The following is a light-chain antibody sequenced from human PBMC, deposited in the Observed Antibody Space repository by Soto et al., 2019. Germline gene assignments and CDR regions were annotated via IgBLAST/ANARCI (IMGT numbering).Light chain of an antibody. J-gene: IGKJ1*01. CDR2: DSS. V-gene: IGKV3D-15*01. CDR1: QSVSSH. Sequence: EIRMTQSPATLSVSPGDNATLSCRASQSVSSHVVWYQQKPGQAPRLLISDSSTRAPGTPARFSGSGSGTEFTLTISSLQSDDFAVYYCQQFGDWPSFGLGTKVEI. CDR3: QQFGDWPS.